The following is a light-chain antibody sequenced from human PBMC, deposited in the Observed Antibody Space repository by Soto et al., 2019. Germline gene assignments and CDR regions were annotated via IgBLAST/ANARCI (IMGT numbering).Light chain of an antibody. V-gene: IGKV3-20*01. J-gene: IGKJ1*01. CDR3: QQYSSSRT. CDR1: QSVSSN. Sequence: EIVMTQSPATLSMSLGERATLSCRASQSVSSNLAWYQQKPGQAPRLLIYGGSSRATGIPVRFSGSGSETDFTLTITRLEPEDFAVYYCQQYSSSRTFGQGTKVDIK. CDR2: GGS.